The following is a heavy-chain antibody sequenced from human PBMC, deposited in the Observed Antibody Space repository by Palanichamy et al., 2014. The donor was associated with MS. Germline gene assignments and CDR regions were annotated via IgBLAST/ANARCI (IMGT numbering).Heavy chain of an antibody. V-gene: IGHV3-30-3*01. D-gene: IGHD3-16*01. CDR3: ARDYGTSSCFDY. Sequence: QVQLVESGGDVVQPGRSLRLSCAASGFTFSSYSMHSVRQAPGKGLEWVAVISYDITNKYYADSVKGRFTTSRDNSKNTMYLQMNSLTTEDTAVYYCARDYGTSSCFDYWGQGTLVTVSS. CDR1: GFTFSSYS. J-gene: IGHJ4*02. CDR2: ISYDITNK.